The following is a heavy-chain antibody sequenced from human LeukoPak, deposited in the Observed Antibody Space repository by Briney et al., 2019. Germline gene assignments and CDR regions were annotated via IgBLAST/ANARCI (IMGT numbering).Heavy chain of an antibody. D-gene: IGHD5-18*01. V-gene: IGHV1-2*02. CDR3: ARVDTAIPDY. CDR2: INPKRGGT. CDR1: GYTFTDYY. J-gene: IGHJ4*02. Sequence: GASVKVSCKASGYTFTDYYMHWVRQAPGQGLEWMGWINPKRGGTNSAQKFQGRVTMTRDTSISTAYMELSRLRSDDTAVYYCARVDTAIPDYWGQGTLVTVSS.